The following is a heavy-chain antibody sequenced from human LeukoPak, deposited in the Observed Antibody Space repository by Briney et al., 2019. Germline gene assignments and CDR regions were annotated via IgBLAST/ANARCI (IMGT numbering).Heavy chain of an antibody. J-gene: IGHJ4*02. CDR2: IYSAGNT. V-gene: IGHV3-53*04. CDR3: ARGGTPGYSSGRIDY. CDR1: GFTFSSNY. D-gene: IGHD6-19*01. Sequence: GGSPRLSCVASGFTFSSNYMSWVRQAPGKGLEWVSVIYSAGNTYYADSVKGRFTISRHNSENTLYLHMNSLRVEDTAVYFCARGGTPGYSSGRIDYWGQGTLVTVSS.